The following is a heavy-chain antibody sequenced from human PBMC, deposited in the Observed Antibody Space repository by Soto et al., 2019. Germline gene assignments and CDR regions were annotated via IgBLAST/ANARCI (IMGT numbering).Heavy chain of an antibody. CDR3: AKDIGSGSHFNPSNPEFYNGMDV. CDR2: TSDDGTNE. Sequence: QVQLVESGGGVVQPGRSLRLSCVTSGFTISDHAMHWVRQPPGKAPEWVALTSDDGTNEFYADSVKGRFTISRDNSQSTVYLQMSSLRSEDTALYYCAKDIGSGSHFNPSNPEFYNGMDVWGQGTRVSVSS. J-gene: IGHJ6*02. CDR1: GFTISDHA. D-gene: IGHD3-10*01. V-gene: IGHV3-30*18.